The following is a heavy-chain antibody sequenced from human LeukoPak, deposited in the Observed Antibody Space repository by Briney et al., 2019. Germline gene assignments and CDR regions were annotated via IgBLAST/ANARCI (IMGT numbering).Heavy chain of an antibody. D-gene: IGHD3-3*01. CDR3: ARGYTIFGEPPGY. Sequence: SETLSHTCAVNGGSFSGYYWRWIRQPPGKGLEWIGEINHSGSTNYNPSLKSRVTISVDTSKNQFSLKLSSVTAADTAVYYCARGYTIFGEPPGYWGQGTLVTVSS. CDR1: GGSFSGYY. V-gene: IGHV4-34*01. CDR2: INHSGST. J-gene: IGHJ4*02.